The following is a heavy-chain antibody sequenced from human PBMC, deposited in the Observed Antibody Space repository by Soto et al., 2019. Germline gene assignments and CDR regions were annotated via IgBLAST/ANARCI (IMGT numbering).Heavy chain of an antibody. CDR3: AVGSGYYSRYYYYGMDV. J-gene: IGHJ6*02. D-gene: IGHD3-22*01. CDR1: GFTFSSYA. Sequence: LRLSCAASGFTFSSYAMSWVRQAPGKGLEWVSAISGSGGSTYYADSVKGRFTISRDNSKNTLYLQMNSLRAEDTAVYYCAVGSGYYSRYYYYGMDVWGQGTTVTVSS. V-gene: IGHV3-23*01. CDR2: ISGSGGST.